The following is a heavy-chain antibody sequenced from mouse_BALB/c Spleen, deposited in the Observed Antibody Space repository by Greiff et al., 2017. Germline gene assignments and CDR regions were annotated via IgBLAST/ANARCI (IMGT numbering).Heavy chain of an antibody. V-gene: IGHV1-4*02. CDR1: GYTFTSYT. CDR2: INPSSGYT. J-gene: IGHJ4*01. CDR3: ARRGTMVTYVYYYAMDY. D-gene: IGHD2-1*01. Sequence: VQLQQSAAELARPGASVKMSCKASGYTFTSYTMHWVKQRPGQGLEWIGYINPSSGYTEYNQKFKDKTTLTADKSSSTAYMQLSSLTSEDSAVYYCARRGTMVTYVYYYAMDYWGQGTSVTVSS.